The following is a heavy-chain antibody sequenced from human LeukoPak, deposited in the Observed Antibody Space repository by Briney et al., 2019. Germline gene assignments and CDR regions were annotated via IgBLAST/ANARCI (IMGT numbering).Heavy chain of an antibody. CDR2: INPNSGGT. CDR1: GYTFTGYY. V-gene: IGHV1-2*02. CDR3: ARGGSLAAAGTGYYYMDV. J-gene: IGHJ6*03. Sequence: ASVKVSCKASGYTFTGYYMHWVRQAPGQGLEWMGWINPNSGGTNYAQKFQGRVTMTRDTSISTAYMELSRLRSDDTAVYYCARGGSLAAAGTGYYYMDVWGKGTTVTVSS. D-gene: IGHD6-13*01.